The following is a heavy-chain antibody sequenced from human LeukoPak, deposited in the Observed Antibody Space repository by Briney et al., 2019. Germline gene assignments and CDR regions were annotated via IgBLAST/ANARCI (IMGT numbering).Heavy chain of an antibody. CDR3: ARDRLKRYYYDSSGYSIYYYYYMDV. V-gene: IGHV1-69*05. CDR2: IIPIFGTA. Sequence: ASVKVSCKASGGTFNSYAISWVRQAPGQGLEWMGGIIPIFGTANYAQKFQGRVTITTDESTSTAYMELSSLRSEDTAVYYCARDRLKRYYYDSSGYSIYYYYYMDVWGKGTTVTVSS. J-gene: IGHJ6*03. CDR1: GGTFNSYA. D-gene: IGHD3-22*01.